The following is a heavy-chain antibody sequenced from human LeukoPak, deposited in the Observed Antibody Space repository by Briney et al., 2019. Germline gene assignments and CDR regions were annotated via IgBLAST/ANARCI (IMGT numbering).Heavy chain of an antibody. CDR1: GGSFSGYY. V-gene: IGHV4-34*01. Sequence: SETLSLTCAVYGGSFSGYYWSWIRQPPGKGLEWIGEINHSGSTNYNPSLKSRVTISVDTSKNQFSLKLSSVTAANTAVYYRASQYSSSSEYYFDYWGQGTLVTVSS. J-gene: IGHJ4*02. CDR3: ASQYSSSSEYYFDY. CDR2: INHSGST. D-gene: IGHD6-6*01.